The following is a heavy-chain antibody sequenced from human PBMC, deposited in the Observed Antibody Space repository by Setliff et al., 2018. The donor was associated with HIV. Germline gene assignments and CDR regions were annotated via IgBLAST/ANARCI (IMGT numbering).Heavy chain of an antibody. V-gene: IGHV3-9*01. Sequence: PGGSLRLSCVASGFSFNGCAMHWVRRAPGKGLGWVSGIRWDIGTKQYAASVRGRFTISRDNGKNSLYLQMKSQRAEDKAVYYCARDESSGYYYVDALDIWGQGTRVTVSS. CDR3: ARDESSGYYYVDALDI. CDR2: IRWDIGTK. D-gene: IGHD3-22*01. CDR1: GFSFNGCA. J-gene: IGHJ3*02.